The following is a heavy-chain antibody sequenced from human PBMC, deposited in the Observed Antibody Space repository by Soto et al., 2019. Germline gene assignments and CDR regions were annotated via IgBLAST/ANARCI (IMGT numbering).Heavy chain of an antibody. Sequence: QVQLQESGPGLVKPSGTLSLTCAVSGGSINSSDWWSWVRQPPGKGLEWIGEIYHSGTNNYNPSLKSRVTITLDKSKKQFSLKLSSATAAEAAVYYCRSRTTKPGLYWYFDLWGRGTQVPVSS. CDR2: IYHSGTN. J-gene: IGHJ2*01. V-gene: IGHV4-4*02. D-gene: IGHD2-8*01. CDR1: GGSINSSDW. CDR3: RSRTTKPGLYWYFDL.